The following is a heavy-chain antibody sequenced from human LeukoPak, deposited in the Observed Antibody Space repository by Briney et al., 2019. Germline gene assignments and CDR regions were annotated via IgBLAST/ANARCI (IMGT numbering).Heavy chain of an antibody. CDR3: ATDRRYCSGGSCYST. J-gene: IGHJ5*02. CDR1: GYTLTELS. D-gene: IGHD2-15*01. Sequence: ASVKVSCKVSGYTLTELSMHWVRQAPGKGPEWMGGFDPEDGETIYAQKFQGRVTMTEDTSTDTAYMELSSLRSEDTAMYYCATDRRYCSGGSCYSTWGQGTLVTVSS. V-gene: IGHV1-24*01. CDR2: FDPEDGET.